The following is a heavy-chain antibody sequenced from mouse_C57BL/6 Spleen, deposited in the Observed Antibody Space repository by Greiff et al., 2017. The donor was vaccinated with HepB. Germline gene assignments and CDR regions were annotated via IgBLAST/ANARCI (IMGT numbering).Heavy chain of an antibody. CDR2: IRNKANGYTT. V-gene: IGHV7-3*01. Sequence: EVMLVESGGGLVQPGGSLSLSCAASGFTFTDYYMSWVRQPPGKALEWLGFIRNKANGYTTEYSASVKGRFTISRDNSQSILYLQMNALRAEDSATYYCARSLYDYDGRYYFDYWGQGTTLTVSS. J-gene: IGHJ2*01. CDR1: GFTFTDYY. D-gene: IGHD2-4*01. CDR3: ARSLYDYDGRYYFDY.